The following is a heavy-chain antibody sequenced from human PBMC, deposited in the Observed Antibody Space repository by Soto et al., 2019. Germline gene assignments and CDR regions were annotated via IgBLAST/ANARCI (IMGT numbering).Heavy chain of an antibody. V-gene: IGHV3-23*01. CDR3: AKVQYQLLYRGWDY. CDR1: GFRFSSYD. D-gene: IGHD2-2*01. CDR2: ISGYGDTT. Sequence: QTGGSLRLSCAASGFRFSSYDMSWVRQAPGKGLEWVSAISGYGDTTYYADSVQGRFTISKDNSKDTLYLQMNSLRAEDTAIYYCAKVQYQLLYRGWDYWGQGTLVTVSS. J-gene: IGHJ4*02.